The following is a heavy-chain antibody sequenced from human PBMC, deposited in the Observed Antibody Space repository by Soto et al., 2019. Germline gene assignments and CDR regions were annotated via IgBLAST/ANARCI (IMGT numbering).Heavy chain of an antibody. CDR2: INHSGST. D-gene: IGHD6-25*01. Sequence: QVQLQQWGAGLLKPSETLSLTCAVYGGSFSGYYWSWIRQPPGKGLEWIGEINHSGSTNYNPSLKSRVTISVDTSKNQFSLKLNSVTAADTAVYYCARMWSGYNSPWGQGTLVTVSS. V-gene: IGHV4-34*01. CDR1: GGSFSGYY. J-gene: IGHJ5*02. CDR3: ARMWSGYNSP.